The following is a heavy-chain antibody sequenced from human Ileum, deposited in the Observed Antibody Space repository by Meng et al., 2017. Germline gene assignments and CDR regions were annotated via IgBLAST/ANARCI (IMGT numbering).Heavy chain of an antibody. CDR1: GASVTTSHYQ. V-gene: IGHV4-61*01. CDR3: ARDHWGSLDY. D-gene: IGHD7-27*01. J-gene: IGHJ4*02. Sequence: VQLQELGPGLVRPSETLSRDCTVSGASVTTSHYQWGWIRQPPGKGLEWIGYASTNYNPSLKSRLTISLDTSKNQVSLKLTSVTAADTAVYYCARDHWGSLDYWGQGILVTVSS. CDR2: AST.